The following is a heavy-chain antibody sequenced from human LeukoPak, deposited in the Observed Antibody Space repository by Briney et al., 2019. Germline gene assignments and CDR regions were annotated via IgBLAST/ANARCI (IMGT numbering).Heavy chain of an antibody. J-gene: IGHJ4*02. CDR2: ISYDGSNK. V-gene: IGHV3-30*18. D-gene: IGHD4-17*01. CDR1: GFTFSSYG. CDR3: AKERSEAFDY. Sequence: PGRSLRLSCAASGFTFSSYGMHWVRQAPGKGLEWVAVISYDGSNKYYADSVKGRFTISRDNSKNTLYLQMNSLRAEDTAVYYCAKERSEAFDYWGQGTLVTVSS.